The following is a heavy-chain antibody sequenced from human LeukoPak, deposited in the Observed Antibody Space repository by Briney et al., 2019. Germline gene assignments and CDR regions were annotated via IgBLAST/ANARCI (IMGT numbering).Heavy chain of an antibody. J-gene: IGHJ4*02. V-gene: IGHV3-48*03. CDR1: GFTFSSYE. CDR3: ARDPALDY. CDR2: ISSSGSTI. Sequence: PGGSLRLSCATSGFTFSSYEMNWVRQAPGKGLEWVSYISSSGSTIYYADSVKGRFTISRDNANHSLYLQMNSLRAEDTAVYYCARDPALDYWGQGTLVTVSS.